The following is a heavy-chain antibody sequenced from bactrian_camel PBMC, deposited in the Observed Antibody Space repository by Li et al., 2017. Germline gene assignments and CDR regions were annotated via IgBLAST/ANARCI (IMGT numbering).Heavy chain of an antibody. Sequence: HVQLVESGGGSVQAGGSLRLSCVASGYSRSSRCMGWFRQAPEKEREGVGAIDSGGRTSYADSVEGRFTISKDNAKNTVYLQMSSLKSEDTARYICAIVHNWVDVRDPNVNDYRGQGTQVTVS. CDR2: IDSGGRT. V-gene: IGHV3S53*01. CDR1: GYSRSSRC. CDR3: AIVHNWVDVRDPNVNDY. D-gene: IGHD5*01. J-gene: IGHJ4*01.